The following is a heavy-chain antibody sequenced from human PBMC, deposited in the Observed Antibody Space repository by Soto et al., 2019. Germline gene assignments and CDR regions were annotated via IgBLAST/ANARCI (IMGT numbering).Heavy chain of an antibody. CDR1: GFTFSSYG. CDR2: SSATGAGT. CDR3: AKDRQAGGNYGLYSDF. V-gene: IGHV3-23*01. J-gene: IGHJ4*02. Sequence: EVQLLESGGGLVQPGGSLRLSCAASGFTFSSYGMTWDRQAPGKGLEWVSFSSATGAGTYYADSVKGRFTISRDNSKNTLYLQMTSLRADDTALYYCAKDRQAGGNYGLYSDFWGQGALVIVPS. D-gene: IGHD1-7*01.